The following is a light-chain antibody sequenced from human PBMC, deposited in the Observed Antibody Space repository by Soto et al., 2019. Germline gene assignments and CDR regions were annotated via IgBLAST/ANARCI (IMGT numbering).Light chain of an antibody. J-gene: IGLJ3*02. V-gene: IGLV3-25*02. Sequence: SYELTQPPSGSVSPGPTASIACSGDALPKQYAYWYQQKPGQAPVLLIYKDKERPSGIPERFSGSSSGTPVTLTIGGVQAEDEADYYCQSSDRGDTYWVFGGGTKLTVL. CDR3: QSSDRGDTYWV. CDR2: KDK. CDR1: ALPKQY.